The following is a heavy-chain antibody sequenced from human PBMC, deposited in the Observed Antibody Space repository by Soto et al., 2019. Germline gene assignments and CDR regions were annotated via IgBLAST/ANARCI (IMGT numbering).Heavy chain of an antibody. V-gene: IGHV1-3*01. D-gene: IGHD2-15*01. CDR3: ARDGGTIDYYFDY. J-gene: IGHJ4*02. CDR1: GYTFTSYA. CDR2: INAGNGNT. Sequence: ASVKVSCTASGYTFTSYAMHWVRQAPGQRLEWMGWINAGNGNTKYSQKFQGRVTITRDTSASTAYMELSSLRSEDTAVYYCARDGGTIDYYFDYWGQGTLVTVSS.